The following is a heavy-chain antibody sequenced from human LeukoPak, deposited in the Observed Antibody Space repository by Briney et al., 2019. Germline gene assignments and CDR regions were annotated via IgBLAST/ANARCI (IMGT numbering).Heavy chain of an antibody. V-gene: IGHV4-34*01. CDR3: ARGDGLWSGYYSE. Sequence: PSETLSLTCAVYAGSFSGHYWSWIRQPPGKGPEWIGDITHSGYTNHNPSLKSRVTISVDTSRNHFSLKLTSVTAADTAVYYCARGDGLWSGYYSEWGQGTLVTVSS. CDR2: ITHSGYT. CDR1: AGSFSGHY. D-gene: IGHD3-3*01. J-gene: IGHJ4*02.